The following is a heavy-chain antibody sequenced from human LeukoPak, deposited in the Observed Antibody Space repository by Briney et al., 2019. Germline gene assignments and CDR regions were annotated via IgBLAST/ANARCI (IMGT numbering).Heavy chain of an antibody. CDR3: ARAPFYYDSSGYPYFDG. V-gene: IGHV3-23*01. CDR1: GFTFSTYA. Sequence: GGSLRLSCAASGFTFSTYAMSWVRQAPEKGLEWVSAISGSGGTTYYADSVKGRFTISRDNSKNTLYLQMNSLRAEDTALYYCARAPFYYDSSGYPYFDGWGQGTLVTVSS. J-gene: IGHJ4*02. CDR2: ISGSGGTT. D-gene: IGHD3-22*01.